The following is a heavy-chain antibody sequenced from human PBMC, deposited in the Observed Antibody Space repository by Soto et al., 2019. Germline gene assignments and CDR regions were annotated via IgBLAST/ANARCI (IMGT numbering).Heavy chain of an antibody. J-gene: IGHJ4*02. D-gene: IGHD5-12*01. V-gene: IGHV4-31*03. CDR3: ARVPNSGYDYFDY. Sequence: TLSLTCTVCGGSISSFFYYWSWIRQHPGKGLEWIGYIYYSGSTYYNPSLKSRVTISVDTSKNQFSLKLSSVTAADTAVYYCARVPNSGYDYFDYWGQGTLVTVSS. CDR1: GGSISSFFYY. CDR2: IYYSGST.